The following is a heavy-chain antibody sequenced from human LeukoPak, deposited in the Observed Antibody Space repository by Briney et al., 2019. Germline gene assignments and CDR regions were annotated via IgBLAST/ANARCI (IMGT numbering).Heavy chain of an antibody. CDR3: AKSRSSSWYEPQSFFDY. CDR1: GFTFSSYA. D-gene: IGHD6-13*01. Sequence: GGSLRLSCAASGFTFSSYAMSWVRQAPGKGLEWVSAISGSGGSTYYADSVRGRFTISRDNSKNTLYLQMNSLRAEDTAVYYCAKSRSSSWYEPQSFFDYWGQGTLVTVSS. V-gene: IGHV3-23*01. CDR2: ISGSGGST. J-gene: IGHJ4*02.